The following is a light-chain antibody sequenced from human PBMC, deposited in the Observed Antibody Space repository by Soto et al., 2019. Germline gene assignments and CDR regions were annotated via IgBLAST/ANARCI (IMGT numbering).Light chain of an antibody. CDR3: QQSNNWLTIT. CDR1: QSVSSY. CDR2: DAY. J-gene: IGKJ5*01. V-gene: IGKV3-11*01. Sequence: EIVLPQSPATLSLSPGERATLPCRASQSVSSYLAWYQQKPGQAPRIILYDAYNRATGIPARFSGSGSGTDFTPTISSLEPEDFAVYYCQQSNNWLTITCGQGTRLEIK.